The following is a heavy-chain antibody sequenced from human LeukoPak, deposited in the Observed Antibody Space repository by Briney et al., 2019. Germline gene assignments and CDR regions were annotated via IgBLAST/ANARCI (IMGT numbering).Heavy chain of an antibody. CDR2: MYASGST. Sequence: SETLSLTCTVSGGSISSYYWNWIRQPAGKGLEWIGRMYASGSTSYNPSLKSRVTMSVDTSKNQFSLKLSSVTAADTAVYYCARYQGGYSSGLSFDYWGQGTLVTVSS. V-gene: IGHV4-4*07. D-gene: IGHD6-19*01. CDR1: GGSISSYY. J-gene: IGHJ4*02. CDR3: ARYQGGYSSGLSFDY.